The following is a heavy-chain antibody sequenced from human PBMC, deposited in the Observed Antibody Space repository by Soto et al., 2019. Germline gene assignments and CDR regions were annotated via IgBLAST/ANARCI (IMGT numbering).Heavy chain of an antibody. Sequence: QVQLVESGGGVVQPGGSLRLSCAASGFTFSTYGIHWVRQAPGKGLEWVAVIWYDGSEKYYADSVKGRFTISRDNSKNTLYLQMNSLRAEDTAVYYCARAVGPYDYWGQGTLVTVSS. CDR2: IWYDGSEK. D-gene: IGHD1-26*01. J-gene: IGHJ4*02. CDR3: ARAVGPYDY. CDR1: GFTFSTYG. V-gene: IGHV3-33*01.